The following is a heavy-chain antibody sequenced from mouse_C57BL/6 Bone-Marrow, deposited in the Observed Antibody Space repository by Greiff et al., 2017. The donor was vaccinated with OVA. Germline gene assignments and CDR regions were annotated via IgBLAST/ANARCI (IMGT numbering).Heavy chain of an antibody. CDR2: IDPSDSYT. CDR3: ASLYGGSSFAD. J-gene: IGHJ3*01. D-gene: IGHD1-1*01. CDR1: GYTFTSYW. V-gene: IGHV1-50*01. Sequence: QVQLQQPGAELVKPGASVKLSCKASGYTFTSYWMQWVKQRPGQGLEWIGEIDPSDSYTNYNQKFKGKATLTVDTSSSTAYMQLSSLTSEDSAVYYCASLYGGSSFADWGKGTLVTVSA.